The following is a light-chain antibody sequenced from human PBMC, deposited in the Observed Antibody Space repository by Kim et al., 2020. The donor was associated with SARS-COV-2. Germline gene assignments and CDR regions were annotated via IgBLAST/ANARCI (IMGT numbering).Light chain of an antibody. CDR3: QQRSNSYT. CDR2: DTS. J-gene: IGKJ3*01. Sequence: IVLTQSPATLSLSPGERATLSCRASQSVGSYLAWFQQKPGQAPRLLIYDTSSRATGIPARFSGSGSGTDFTLTISSLEPEDFAVYYCQQRSNSYTFGPGTKVDIK. V-gene: IGKV3-11*01. CDR1: QSVGSY.